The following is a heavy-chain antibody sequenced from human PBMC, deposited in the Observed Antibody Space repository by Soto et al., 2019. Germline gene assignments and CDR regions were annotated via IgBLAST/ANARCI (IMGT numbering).Heavy chain of an antibody. CDR1: GFTFSSYS. CDR3: ARDSYDFWTAYSY. V-gene: IGHV3-21*01. J-gene: IGHJ4*02. Sequence: GGSLRLSCAASGFTFSSYSMSWVRQAPGRGLEWVSSISSSSSYIYYADSVEGRFTISRDNAKNSLYLQMNSLRAEDTAVYYCARDSYDFWTAYSYWGQGTQVTVSS. CDR2: ISSSSSYI. D-gene: IGHD3-3*01.